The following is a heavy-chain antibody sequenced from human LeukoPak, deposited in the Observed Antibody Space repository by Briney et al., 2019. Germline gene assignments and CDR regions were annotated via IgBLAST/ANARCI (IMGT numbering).Heavy chain of an antibody. CDR2: IYYSGST. CDR3: ARQGAWANSVDF. D-gene: IGHD4/OR15-4a*01. Sequence: PSETLSLTCTVSGGSISSSSYYWGWIRQPPGKGLEWIGRIYYSGSTYYNPSLKSRVSISVDTSKNQLSLRLTSVTAADTAVYYCARQGAWANSVDFWGQGTLVTVSS. V-gene: IGHV4-39*01. J-gene: IGHJ4*02. CDR1: GGSISSSSYY.